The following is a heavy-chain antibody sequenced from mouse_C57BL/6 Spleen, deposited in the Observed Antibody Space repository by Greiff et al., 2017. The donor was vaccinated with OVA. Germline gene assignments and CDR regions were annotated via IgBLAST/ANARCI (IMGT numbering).Heavy chain of an antibody. J-gene: IGHJ2*01. CDR2: INPNNGGT. V-gene: IGHV1-26*01. CDR3: ARIGN. D-gene: IGHD1-1*01. Sequence: EVQLQQSGPELVKPWASVKISCKASGYTFTDYYMNWVKQSHGKSLEWIGDINPNNGGTSYNQKFKGKATLTVDKSSSTAYMELRSLTSEDSAVYYCARIGNWGQGTTLTVSS. CDR1: GYTFTDYY.